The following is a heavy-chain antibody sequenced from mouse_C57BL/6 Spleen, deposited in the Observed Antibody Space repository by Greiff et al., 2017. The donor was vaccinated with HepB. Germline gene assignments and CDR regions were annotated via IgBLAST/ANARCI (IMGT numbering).Heavy chain of an antibody. CDR1: GYTFTSYW. CDR3: ATYYDYLDY. J-gene: IGHJ2*01. CDR2: IDPSDSET. V-gene: IGHV1-52*01. D-gene: IGHD2-4*01. Sequence: QVQLQQPGAELVRPGSSVKLSCKASGYTFTSYWMHWVKQRPIQGLEWIGNIDPSDSETHYNQKFKDKATLTVDKSSSTAYMQLSSLTSEDSSVYYCATYYDYLDYWGQGTTLTVSS.